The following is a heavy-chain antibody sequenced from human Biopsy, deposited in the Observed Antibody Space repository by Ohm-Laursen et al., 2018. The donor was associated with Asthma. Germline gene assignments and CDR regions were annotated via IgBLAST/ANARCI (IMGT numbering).Heavy chain of an antibody. CDR3: ARGPELDV. V-gene: IGHV4-34*01. J-gene: IGHJ6*02. CDR1: PGSFSGFF. CDR2: TNERGVT. Sequence: SDTLSLTCNVYPGSFSGFFWTWIRQSPGQGLGWIGETNERGVTNNNPSLKSRVIISIDTYWNRVSLKLTSVTAADTAVYYCARGPELDVWGQGTTVTVSS.